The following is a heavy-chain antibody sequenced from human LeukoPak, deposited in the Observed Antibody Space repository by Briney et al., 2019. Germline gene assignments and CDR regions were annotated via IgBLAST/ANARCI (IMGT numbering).Heavy chain of an antibody. Sequence: GGSLRLSCAASGFTFSSYSMNWIRQAPGKGLEWVSSISSSSSYIYYADSVKGRFTISRDNAKNSLYLQMNSLRAEDTAVYYCARVDDIVVVPAANDYWGQGTLVTVSS. J-gene: IGHJ4*02. D-gene: IGHD2-2*01. CDR2: ISSSSSYI. CDR3: ARVDDIVVVPAANDY. CDR1: GFTFSSYS. V-gene: IGHV3-21*01.